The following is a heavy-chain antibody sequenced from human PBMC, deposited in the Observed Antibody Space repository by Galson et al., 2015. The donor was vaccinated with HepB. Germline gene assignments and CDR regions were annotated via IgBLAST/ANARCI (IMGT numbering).Heavy chain of an antibody. CDR1: GFNFSSYS. Sequence: SLRLSCAASGFNFSSYSMTWVRQAPGRRLEWVASIGRYGNYRYFEVSVMGRFTISRDNAKSVLYLQMDSLRDEDTAVYFCARDPEGVSHYYYYMDVWGTGTTVTVSS. D-gene: IGHD3-3*01. J-gene: IGHJ6*03. CDR2: IGRYGNYR. CDR3: ARDPEGVSHYYYYMDV. V-gene: IGHV3-21*06.